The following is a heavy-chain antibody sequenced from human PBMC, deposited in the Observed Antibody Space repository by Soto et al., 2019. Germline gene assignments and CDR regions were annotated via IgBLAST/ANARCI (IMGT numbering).Heavy chain of an antibody. Sequence: QTLSLTCAISGDSVSSNSGAWNWIRQSPARGLEWLGRTYYRSKWYYDYAVSVKSRITINPDTSKNQFSLQLNSVTPEDTAVYYCGRGVAPIDYWGQGTLVTVSS. D-gene: IGHD3-3*01. V-gene: IGHV6-1*01. CDR3: GRGVAPIDY. CDR2: TYYRSKWYY. CDR1: GDSVSSNSGA. J-gene: IGHJ4*02.